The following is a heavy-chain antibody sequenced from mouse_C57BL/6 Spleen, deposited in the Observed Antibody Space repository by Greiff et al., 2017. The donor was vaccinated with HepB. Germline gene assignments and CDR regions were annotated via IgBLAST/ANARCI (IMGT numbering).Heavy chain of an antibody. V-gene: IGHV1-80*01. CDR1: GYAFSSYW. J-gene: IGHJ3*01. D-gene: IGHD4-1*01. CDR2: IYPGDGDT. Sequence: VQLQQSGAELVKPGASVKISCKASGYAFSSYWMNWVKQRPGKGLEGIGQIYPGDGDTNYNGKFKGKATRTADKSSSTAYMQLSSLTSEDAAVYCGAREGLTGRFAYWGQGTLVTVAA. CDR3: AREGLTGRFAY.